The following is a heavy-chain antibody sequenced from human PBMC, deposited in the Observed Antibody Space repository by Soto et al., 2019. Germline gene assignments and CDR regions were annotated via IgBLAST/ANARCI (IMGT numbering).Heavy chain of an antibody. CDR2: ISTGDSPI. V-gene: IGHV3-48*01. D-gene: IGHD2-15*01. CDR3: ATVCRFCSGSNSLY. J-gene: IGHJ4*02. Sequence: EVQLVESGGALVQPGGSLRLSCAASGFTFSNYAMNWVRQAPGKGLEWVSYISTGDSPIYYADSVKGRFTISRDNAKKSLYLQMNSLRAEDTAVYYCATVCRFCSGSNSLYWGRGTLVTVSS. CDR1: GFTFSNYA.